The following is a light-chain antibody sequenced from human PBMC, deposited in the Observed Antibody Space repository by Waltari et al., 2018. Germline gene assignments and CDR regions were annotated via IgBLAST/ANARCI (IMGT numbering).Light chain of an antibody. CDR2: KAS. V-gene: IGKV1-5*03. CDR3: QQYNTYSPGPT. J-gene: IGKJ4*01. CDR1: QSILTW. Sequence: DIQMTQSPSTLSASVGERVTITSRASQSILTWLAWYQQKPGKAPRLLMYKASSLQSGVPSRFSGSGSGTEFTLTISSLGPDDFATDYCQQYNTYSPGPTFGGGTKVEIK.